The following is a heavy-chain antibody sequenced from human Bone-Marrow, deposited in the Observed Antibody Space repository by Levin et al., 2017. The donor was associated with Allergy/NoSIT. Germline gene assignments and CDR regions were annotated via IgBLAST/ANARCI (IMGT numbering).Heavy chain of an antibody. V-gene: IGHV3-15*01. J-gene: IGHJ4*02. CDR2: IKGKTDGGTT. CDR3: TTRSH. CDR1: GFTFGNAW. Sequence: GESLKISCVASGFTFGNAWMNWVRQAPGKGLQWVGRIKGKTDGGTTDYAAPVKGRFTISRDDSKKTLYPQMNSLKTEDTAIYYCTTRSHWGQGTLVTVFS.